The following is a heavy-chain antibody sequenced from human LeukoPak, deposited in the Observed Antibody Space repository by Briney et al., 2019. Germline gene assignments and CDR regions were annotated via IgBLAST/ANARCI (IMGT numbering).Heavy chain of an antibody. Sequence: SVKVSCKASGFTFTSSTMQWVRQARGQRLEWIGWIVVGSGNTNYAQKFQERVTITRDMSTSTAYMELSSLRSEDTAVYYCAAESTGNGFSGTDVWGQGTTVTVSS. CDR1: GFTFTSST. CDR2: IVVGSGNT. D-gene: IGHD4-23*01. CDR3: AAESTGNGFSGTDV. V-gene: IGHV1-58*02. J-gene: IGHJ6*02.